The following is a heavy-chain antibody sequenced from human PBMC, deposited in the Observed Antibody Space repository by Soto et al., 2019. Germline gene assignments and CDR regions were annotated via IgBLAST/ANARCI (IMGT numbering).Heavy chain of an antibody. CDR2: IYPTGTT. J-gene: IGHJ6*02. D-gene: IGHD3-10*01. Sequence: SETLSLPWTVSGGSISSGGYSWSWIPQSPEKGLGWIGCIYPTGTTYYPPSLKSRVTISVDTSRNQFSLNRTCVTAADTAVYYCARAPRGPSPCWVRWGQGTTVTICS. V-gene: IGHV4-30-2*06. CDR1: GGSISSGGYS. CDR3: ARAPRGPSPCWVR.